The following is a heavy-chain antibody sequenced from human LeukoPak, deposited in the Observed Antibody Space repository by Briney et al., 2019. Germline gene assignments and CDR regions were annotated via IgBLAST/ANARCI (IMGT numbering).Heavy chain of an antibody. Sequence: RGSLRLSCVVSGFTFRNEEMNWVRQAPGKGLEWIAYISNTGSPIHYRDSVKGRFTISRDNAQSSLFLQMNSLRPDDTAIYYCARGGNYAPFDYWGQGALLAVSS. CDR2: ISNTGSPI. CDR3: ARGGNYAPFDY. J-gene: IGHJ4*02. V-gene: IGHV3-48*03. CDR1: GFTFRNEE. D-gene: IGHD1-26*01.